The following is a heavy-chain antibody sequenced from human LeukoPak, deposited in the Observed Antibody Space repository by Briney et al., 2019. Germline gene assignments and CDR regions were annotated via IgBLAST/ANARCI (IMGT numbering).Heavy chain of an antibody. J-gene: IGHJ4*02. CDR1: GGSFSGYY. CDR3: ARERLGYYDRSGLDY. D-gene: IGHD3-22*01. CDR2: INHSGST. Sequence: PSETLSLTCAVYGGSFSGYYWSWIRQPPGKGLEWIGEINHSGSTNYNPSLKSRVTISVDTSKNQFSLKLSSVTAADTAVYYCARERLGYYDRSGLDYWGQGTLVTVSS. V-gene: IGHV4-34*01.